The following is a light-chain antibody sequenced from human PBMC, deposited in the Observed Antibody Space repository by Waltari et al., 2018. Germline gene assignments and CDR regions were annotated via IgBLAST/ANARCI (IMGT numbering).Light chain of an antibody. CDR2: VNSDGSH. CDR3: QTWGMNIQV. CDR1: GEYSAYA. Sequence: QLVLTQSPSASASLGASVKLPCTLPGEYSAYAIPWHQQQPEKGPRYLMNVNSDGSHDKADGIPERFSGSSAGAERYLIISRLQSDDEADYFCQTWGMNIQVFGGGTRLTVL. J-gene: IGLJ3*02. V-gene: IGLV4-69*01.